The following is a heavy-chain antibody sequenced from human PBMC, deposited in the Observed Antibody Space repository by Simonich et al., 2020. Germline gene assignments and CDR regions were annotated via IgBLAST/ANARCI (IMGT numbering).Heavy chain of an antibody. CDR1: GYLVTGTY. D-gene: IGHD5-12*01. CDR3: ARDLFEMATIRYYNYGMDV. CDR2: TTRNRCGA. Sequence: QVQLVPSGAEVKKPGDSVEVSCKASGYLVTGTYMHWVRQDTGQGLEWMVRTTRNRCGANNDQKCQGRVTMTRDTSISTDYMELSRRSSDDTAVYYCARDLFEMATIRYYNYGMDVWGQGTTVTVSS. J-gene: IGHJ6*02. V-gene: IGHV1-2*06.